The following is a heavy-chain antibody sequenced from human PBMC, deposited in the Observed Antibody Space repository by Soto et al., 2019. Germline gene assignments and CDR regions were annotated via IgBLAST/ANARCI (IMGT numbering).Heavy chain of an antibody. CDR1: GYTFNSYG. V-gene: IGHV1-18*01. CDR3: AREHQYYDYSGYWRGGMDV. J-gene: IGHJ6*02. Sequence: QVQLVQSGAEVKKPGASVKVSCKASGYTFNSYGISWVRQAPGQGLEWMGWISGYNGNTNYAEKSQGRVTMTADKSTSTAYMEMRSLRSDDTDVYFCAREHQYYDYSGYWRGGMDVWGQGTTVTVSS. D-gene: IGHD5-12*01. CDR2: ISGYNGNT.